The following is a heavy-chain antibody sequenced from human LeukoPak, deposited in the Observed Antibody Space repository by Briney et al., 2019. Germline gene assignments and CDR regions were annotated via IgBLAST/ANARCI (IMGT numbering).Heavy chain of an antibody. D-gene: IGHD4-17*01. Sequence: SETPSLTCTVSGGSISGHYWSWIRQPPGKGLEWIGYIYYSGSTNYNPSLKSRTTISLDTSKSQFSLKLNSVTAADTAVYYCARDGDYDWYFDLWGRGTLAAVSS. CDR2: IYYSGST. V-gene: IGHV4-59*11. CDR3: ARDGDYDWYFDL. CDR1: GGSISGHY. J-gene: IGHJ2*01.